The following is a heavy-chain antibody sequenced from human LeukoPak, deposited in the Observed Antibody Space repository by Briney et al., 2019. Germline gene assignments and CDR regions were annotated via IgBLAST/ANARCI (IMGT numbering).Heavy chain of an antibody. V-gene: IGHV4-30-4*01. Sequence: PSETLSLTCTVSGGSISSGDYYWSWIRQPPGKGLEWIGYIYYSGSTYYNPSLKSRVTISVDTSKNQFSLKLSSVTAADTAVYYCASLLGVAAAGTIEFDYWGQGTLVTVSS. CDR2: IYYSGST. D-gene: IGHD6-13*01. CDR1: GGSISSGDYY. J-gene: IGHJ4*02. CDR3: ASLLGVAAAGTIEFDY.